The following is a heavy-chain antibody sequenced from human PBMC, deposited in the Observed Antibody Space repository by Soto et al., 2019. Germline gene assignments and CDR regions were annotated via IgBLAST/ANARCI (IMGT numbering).Heavy chain of an antibody. D-gene: IGHD3-22*01. CDR3: ARQASGYYYGWFDP. Sequence: SETLSLTCTVSGGSILDSTYYWAWIRQSPGKGLEWIGTIFYSGGTFYTPSLKSRVTMSVDTSNNQFSLKLSSVTAADTAVYYCARQASGYYYGWFDPWGQGTLVTVSS. CDR2: IFYSGGT. J-gene: IGHJ5*02. V-gene: IGHV4-39*01. CDR1: GGSILDSTYY.